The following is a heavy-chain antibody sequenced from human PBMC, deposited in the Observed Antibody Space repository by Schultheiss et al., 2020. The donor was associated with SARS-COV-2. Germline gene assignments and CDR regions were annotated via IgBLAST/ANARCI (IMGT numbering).Heavy chain of an antibody. Sequence: GESLKISCAASGFTFSSYWMHWVRQAPGKGLVWVSRINSDGSSTSYADSVRGRLSISRDNSKNTLHLQMNSLRAEDTAVYYCARVGYSSGWYGDWYFDLWGQGTLVTVSS. V-gene: IGHV3-74*01. CDR2: INSDGSST. D-gene: IGHD6-19*01. J-gene: IGHJ2*01. CDR3: ARVGYSSGWYGDWYFDL. CDR1: GFTFSSYW.